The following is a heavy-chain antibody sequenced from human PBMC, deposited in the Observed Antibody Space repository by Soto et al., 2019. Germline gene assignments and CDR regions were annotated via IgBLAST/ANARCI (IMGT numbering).Heavy chain of an antibody. J-gene: IGHJ3*02. CDR1: DGKIGIFG. Sequence: GRLHRHRYGAADGKIGIFGISCIIKEKKKGLEWVSYIMPGSSHIFYADSVKGRFTISRDNAKNSLYLQMNSLRAEDTAVYYCAIEKVGATSIHVFDISGQRTIVTVYS. CDR3: AIEKVGATSIHVFDI. V-gene: IGHV3-48*01. D-gene: IGHD1-26*01. CDR2: IMPGSSHI.